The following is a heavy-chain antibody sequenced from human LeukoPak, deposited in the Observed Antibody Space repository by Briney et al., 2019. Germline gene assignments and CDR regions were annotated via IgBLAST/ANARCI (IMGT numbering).Heavy chain of an antibody. Sequence: GGSLRLSCAASGFTFSDYYMSWIRQAPGKGLEWVSYISSSGSTIYYADSVKGRFTISRDNAKNSLYRQMNSLRAEDTAVYYCARDHPDNGDYYYGMDVWGQGTTVTVSS. CDR1: GFTFSDYY. J-gene: IGHJ6*02. D-gene: IGHD4-17*01. CDR2: ISSSGSTI. V-gene: IGHV3-11*01. CDR3: ARDHPDNGDYYYGMDV.